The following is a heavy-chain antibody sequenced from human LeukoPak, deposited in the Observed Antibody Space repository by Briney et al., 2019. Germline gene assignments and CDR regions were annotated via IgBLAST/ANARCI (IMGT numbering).Heavy chain of an antibody. D-gene: IGHD6-19*01. Sequence: PSETLSLTCTVSGGSIRTHYWSWMRRSPGKEVGWIGYIYYSGSTNFNPSLKSRVTISVDRSQNKFSLNMTSVTAADTAVYYCARGAAVFYDAFDIWGRGTMVIVSS. CDR2: IYYSGST. J-gene: IGHJ3*02. CDR3: ARGAAVFYDAFDI. V-gene: IGHV4-59*11. CDR1: GGSIRTHY.